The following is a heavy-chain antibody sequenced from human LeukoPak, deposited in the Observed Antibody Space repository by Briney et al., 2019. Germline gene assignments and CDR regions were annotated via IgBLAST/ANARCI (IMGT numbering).Heavy chain of an antibody. V-gene: IGHV3-74*01. J-gene: IGHJ4*02. CDR3: ARESGSGSQIDY. Sequence: GGSLRLSCAASGFTFISYWMHWVRQAPGKGLVWVSRINSDGSSKSYADSVKGRFTISRDNAKKTLYLQMNSLRAEDTAVYYCARESGSGSQIDYWGQGTLVTVSS. CDR2: INSDGSSK. D-gene: IGHD3-10*01. CDR1: GFTFISYW.